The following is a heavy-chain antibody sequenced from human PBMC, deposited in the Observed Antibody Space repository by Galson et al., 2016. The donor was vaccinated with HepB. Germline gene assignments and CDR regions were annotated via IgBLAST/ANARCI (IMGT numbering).Heavy chain of an antibody. CDR1: GYTFTISG. V-gene: IGHV1-18*01. Sequence: SVKVSCKASGYTFTISGISWVRQAPGQGLEWMGWISTYSGNTQYAQKFQGGLTLTTDSSTTTAYMELRSLRFDDTALYYCARDVQYRFDSWGQGTLVTVSS. CDR3: ARDVQYRFDS. D-gene: IGHD2/OR15-2a*01. CDR2: ISTYSGNT. J-gene: IGHJ4*02.